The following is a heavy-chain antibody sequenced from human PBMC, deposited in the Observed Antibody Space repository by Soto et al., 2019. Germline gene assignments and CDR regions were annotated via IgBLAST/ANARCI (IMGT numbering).Heavy chain of an antibody. CDR2: IHYSGST. CDR3: ARFYGSGSYSGWFDP. Sequence: SETLSLTCTVSGGSISSDYWSWIRQPPGKGLEWIGYIHYSGSTNHNPSLKSRVTISVDTSKNQFALKLSSVTAADTAVYYCARFYGSGSYSGWFDPWGQGTLVTVSS. J-gene: IGHJ5*02. V-gene: IGHV4-59*08. D-gene: IGHD3-10*01. CDR1: GGSISSDY.